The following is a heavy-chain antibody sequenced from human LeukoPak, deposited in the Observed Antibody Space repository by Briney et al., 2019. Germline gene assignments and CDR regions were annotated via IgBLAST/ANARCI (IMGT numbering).Heavy chain of an antibody. CDR3: ARGPDYYDSSGYYLGDAFDI. Sequence: GGSLRLSCAASGFTFSSYSMNWVRQAPGKGLEWVSYHSSSSSTIYYADSVKGRFTISRDNAKNSLYLQMNSLRAEDTAVYYCARGPDYYDSSGYYLGDAFDIWGQGTMVTVSS. CDR1: GFTFSSYS. V-gene: IGHV3-48*01. D-gene: IGHD3-22*01. J-gene: IGHJ3*02. CDR2: HSSSSSTI.